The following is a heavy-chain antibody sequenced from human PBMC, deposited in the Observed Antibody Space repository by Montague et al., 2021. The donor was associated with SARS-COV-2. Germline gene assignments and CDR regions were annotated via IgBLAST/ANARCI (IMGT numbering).Heavy chain of an antibody. CDR3: ARGGYSSDWH. V-gene: IGHV6-1*01. CDR1: GDSDAGVGPT. J-gene: IGHJ4*02. CDR2: THYRFKWDY. D-gene: IGHD5-12*01. Sequence: CAISGDSDAGVGPTCRSIEHTPELQSRRQGGTHYRFKWDYDYAASVKSRITINADTSKNQFSLQLNSVTPEDTAVYYCARGGYSSDWHWGRGTLVTVS.